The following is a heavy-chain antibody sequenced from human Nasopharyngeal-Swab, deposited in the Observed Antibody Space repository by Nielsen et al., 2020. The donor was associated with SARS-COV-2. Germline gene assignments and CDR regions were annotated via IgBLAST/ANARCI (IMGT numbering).Heavy chain of an antibody. CDR2: ISSSGSTI. J-gene: IGHJ4*02. Sequence: LKISCAASGFTFSDYYMSWIRQAPGKGLEWVSYISSSGSTIYYADSVKGRFTISRDNAKNSLYLQMNSLRAEDTAVYYCAREEDGYCSSTSCYAVDYWGQGTLVTASS. CDR1: GFTFSDYY. D-gene: IGHD2-2*03. V-gene: IGHV3-11*04. CDR3: AREEDGYCSSTSCYAVDY.